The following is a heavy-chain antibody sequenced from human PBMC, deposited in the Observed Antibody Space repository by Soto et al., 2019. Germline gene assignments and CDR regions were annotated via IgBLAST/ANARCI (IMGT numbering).Heavy chain of an antibody. Sequence: SETRSRTWMLSGGSITWAYYWNLIRQHPGKGLEWIGNIYYSGNTYYNPSLKSRLIISIDTSKNQFSLKVGSVTAADTAVYYCASSSLYGMDVWGQGTTVTVSS. CDR1: GGSITWAYY. CDR3: ASSSLYGMDV. V-gene: IGHV4-30-4*08. CDR2: IYYSGNT. J-gene: IGHJ6*02.